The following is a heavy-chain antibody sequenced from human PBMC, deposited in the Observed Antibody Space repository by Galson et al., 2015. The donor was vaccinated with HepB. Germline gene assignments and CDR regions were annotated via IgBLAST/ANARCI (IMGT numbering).Heavy chain of an antibody. D-gene: IGHD3-10*01. J-gene: IGHJ5*02. CDR2: ISNYDGNT. V-gene: IGHV1-18*04. Sequence: SVKVSCKASGYTFISHGISWVRQAPGQGLEWMGRISNYDGNTKYGQKFQGRVTMTTDTSTSTAYMELTSLRSDDTAVYYCARDLSPYGSGNWFDPWGQGTLVTVSS. CDR1: GYTFISHG. CDR3: ARDLSPYGSGNWFDP.